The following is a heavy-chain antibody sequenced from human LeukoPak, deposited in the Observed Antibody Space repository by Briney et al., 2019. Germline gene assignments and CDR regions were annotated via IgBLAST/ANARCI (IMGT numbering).Heavy chain of an antibody. J-gene: IGHJ6*02. Sequence: GGSLRLSCAASGFTFSSYWMHWVRQAPGKGLVWVSRINSDGSSTNQADSVKGRFTISRDNAKKALYLQMNSLRVEDTAVYFCARDTATGLDVWGQGTTVTVSS. CDR1: GFTFSSYW. CDR2: INSDGSST. V-gene: IGHV3-74*01. CDR3: ARDTATGLDV. D-gene: IGHD2-21*02.